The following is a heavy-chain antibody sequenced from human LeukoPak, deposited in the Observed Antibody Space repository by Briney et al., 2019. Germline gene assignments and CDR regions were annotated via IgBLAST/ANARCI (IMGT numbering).Heavy chain of an antibody. CDR3: ARTQCISTRCSHYFDS. V-gene: IGHV3-7*05. CDR2: IKQDGSDK. CDR1: GFSFSSYW. J-gene: IGHJ4*02. Sequence: PGGSLRLSCAASGFSFSSYWMSWVRQAPGKGLEWVANIKQDGSDKYYMDSVKGRFTISRDNSKNSLYLQMDSLRAEDTAVYYCARTQCISTRCSHYFDSWGQGTLVTVSS. D-gene: IGHD2-2*01.